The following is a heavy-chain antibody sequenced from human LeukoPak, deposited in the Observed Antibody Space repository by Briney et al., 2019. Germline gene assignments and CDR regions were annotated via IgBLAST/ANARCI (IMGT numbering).Heavy chain of an antibody. Sequence: GRSLRLSCAASGFTFDDYAMHWVRQAPGKGLEWVSGISWNSGSIGYADSVKGRFTISRDNAKNSLYLQMNSLRAEDTAVYYCKSGDYSNYGRRLFDYWGQGTLVTVSS. CDR3: KSGDYSNYGRRLFDY. CDR1: GFTFDDYA. J-gene: IGHJ4*02. V-gene: IGHV3-9*01. CDR2: ISWNSGSI. D-gene: IGHD4-11*01.